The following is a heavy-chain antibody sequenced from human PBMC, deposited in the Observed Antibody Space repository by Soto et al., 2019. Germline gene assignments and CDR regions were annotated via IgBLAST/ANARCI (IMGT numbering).Heavy chain of an antibody. J-gene: IGHJ5*02. CDR2: IHYSGST. CDR1: GGSISSGGSY. CDR3: ARYYYDSSGYSRWFDP. D-gene: IGHD3-22*01. V-gene: IGHV4-31*03. Sequence: PSETLSLTCTVSGGSISSGGSYWSWIRQHPGKGLEWIGYIHYSGSTYYNPTLKSRLTISVDTSRHQFSLKLSSVTAADTAVYYCARYYYDSSGYSRWFDPWGQGTLVT.